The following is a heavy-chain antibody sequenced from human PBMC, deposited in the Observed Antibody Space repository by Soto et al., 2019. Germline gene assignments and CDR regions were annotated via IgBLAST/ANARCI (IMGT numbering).Heavy chain of an antibody. Sequence: ASVKVSCKASGYTLTSYGISWLRQAPGQGLEWMGWISAYNGNTNYAQKLQGRVTMTTDTSTSTAYMELRSLRSDDTAVYYCARDYDDQGLRYFDWLTDYYYYGMDVWGQGTTVTVSS. V-gene: IGHV1-18*01. CDR3: ARDYDDQGLRYFDWLTDYYYYGMDV. D-gene: IGHD3-9*01. CDR1: GYTLTSYG. CDR2: ISAYNGNT. J-gene: IGHJ6*02.